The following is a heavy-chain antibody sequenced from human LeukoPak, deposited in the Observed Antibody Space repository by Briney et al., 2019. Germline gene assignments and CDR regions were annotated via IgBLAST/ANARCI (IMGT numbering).Heavy chain of an antibody. CDR3: ARRGRITIFGVVPDDAFDI. Sequence: PSETLSLTCAVYGGSFSGYFWSWIRQPPGQGLEWIGEMNHSGSTNHNPSLKSRVTISVDTSTNQFSLKLSSVTAADTAVYYCARRGRITIFGVVPDDAFDIWGQGTMVTVSS. CDR1: GGSFSGYF. J-gene: IGHJ3*02. V-gene: IGHV4-34*01. CDR2: MNHSGST. D-gene: IGHD3-3*01.